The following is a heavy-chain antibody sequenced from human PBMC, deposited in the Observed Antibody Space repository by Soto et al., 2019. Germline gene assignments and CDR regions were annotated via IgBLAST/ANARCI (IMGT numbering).Heavy chain of an antibody. CDR2: IYYSGST. Sequence: PSETLSLTCTVSGGSISSGDYYWSWIRQHPGKGLEWIGYIYYSGSTYYNPSLKSRVTISVDTSKNQFSLTLTSVTAADTAVYYCARQGFGVLHGLVDVWGQGTTVTVSS. CDR3: ARQGFGVLHGLVDV. J-gene: IGHJ6*02. CDR1: GGSISSGDYY. D-gene: IGHD3-10*01. V-gene: IGHV4-31*03.